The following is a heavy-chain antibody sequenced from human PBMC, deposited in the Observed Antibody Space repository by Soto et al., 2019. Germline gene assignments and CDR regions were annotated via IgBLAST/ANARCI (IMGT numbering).Heavy chain of an antibody. CDR1: GYSFTSYW. J-gene: IGHJ6*02. CDR2: IYPGDSDT. V-gene: IGHV5-51*01. Sequence: HGESLKISCKGSGYSFTSYWIGWVRQMPGKGLEWMGIIYPGDSDTRYSPSFQGQVTISADKSISTAYLQWSSLKASDTAMYYCARSRIYDRSGYYMWDYYYGMDVWGQGTTVTVS. D-gene: IGHD3-22*01. CDR3: ARSRIYDRSGYYMWDYYYGMDV.